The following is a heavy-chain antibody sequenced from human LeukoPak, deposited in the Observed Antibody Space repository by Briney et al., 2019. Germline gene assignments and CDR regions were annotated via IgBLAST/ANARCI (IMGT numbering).Heavy chain of an antibody. CDR3: ARLFLAGARGYFDY. Sequence: GRSLRLSCAASGFNFDEYGMHWTRQLPGKGLEWVAGISWNNGHIGYADSVQGRFTISRDNARNSQFLQMNSLRAEDTAVYYCARLFLAGARGYFDYWGQGTLVTVSS. CDR1: GFNFDEYG. D-gene: IGHD1-26*01. V-gene: IGHV3-9*01. CDR2: ISWNNGHI. J-gene: IGHJ4*02.